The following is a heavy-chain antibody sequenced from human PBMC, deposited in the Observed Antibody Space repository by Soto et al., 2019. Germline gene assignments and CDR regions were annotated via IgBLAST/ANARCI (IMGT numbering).Heavy chain of an antibody. Sequence: PGGSLRLSCAASGFSFSTYGMHWVRQAPGKGLEWVGFIWYDGSNTFYAESVKGRFTITRDNSKNTVYLQINALRAEDTAVFYCASDFSMVIVAPGYWGQGTLVTVSS. CDR2: IWYDGSNT. CDR3: ASDFSMVIVAPGY. CDR1: GFSFSTYG. D-gene: IGHD5-12*01. V-gene: IGHV3-33*08. J-gene: IGHJ4*02.